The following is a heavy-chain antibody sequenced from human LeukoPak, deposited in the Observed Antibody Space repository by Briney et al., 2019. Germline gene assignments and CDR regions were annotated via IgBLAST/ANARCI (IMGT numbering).Heavy chain of an antibody. CDR1: GGSFSGYY. CDR3: AREIVVVPAAIGGHNWFDP. D-gene: IGHD2-2*01. J-gene: IGHJ5*02. Sequence: PSETLSLTCAVYGGSFSGYYWSWIRQPPGKGLEWIGEINHSGSTNYNPSPKSRVTISVDTSKNQFSLKLSSVTAADTAVYSCAREIVVVPAAIGGHNWFDPWGQGTLVTVSS. V-gene: IGHV4-34*01. CDR2: INHSGST.